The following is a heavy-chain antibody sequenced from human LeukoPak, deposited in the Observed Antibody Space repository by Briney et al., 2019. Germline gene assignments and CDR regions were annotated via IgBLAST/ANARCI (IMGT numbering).Heavy chain of an antibody. CDR1: EYTVTEFS. Sequence: GASVKVSCKVFEYTVTEFSIHWVRQAPGKGLEWGGGYYPDSAEKDFARKFQGRVTMTEDRSTNTGYMELASLTSEDTAVYYCATGQTTPVLVDTLHFWGQGTLVSVSS. D-gene: IGHD3-3*01. V-gene: IGHV1-24*01. CDR2: YYPDSAEK. J-gene: IGHJ4*02. CDR3: ATGQTTPVLVDTLHF.